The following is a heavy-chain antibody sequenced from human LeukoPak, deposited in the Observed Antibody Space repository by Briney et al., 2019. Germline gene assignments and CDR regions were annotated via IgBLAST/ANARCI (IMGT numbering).Heavy chain of an antibody. CDR1: GGSISSSSYS. J-gene: IGHJ5*02. CDR2: IYYSGST. Sequence: SETLSLTCTVSGGSISSSSYSWGWLRQPPGRGLEWIGSIYYSGSTYYNPSLKSRVTISVDTSKNQFSLKLSSVTAAETAVYYCARLNYYGSGSYELDPWGQGTLVTVSS. CDR3: ARLNYYGSGSYELDP. D-gene: IGHD3-10*01. V-gene: IGHV4-39*01.